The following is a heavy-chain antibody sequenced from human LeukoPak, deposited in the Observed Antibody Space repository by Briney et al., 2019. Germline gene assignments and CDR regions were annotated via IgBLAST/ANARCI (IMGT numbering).Heavy chain of an antibody. CDR1: GGTFGSYA. Sequence: SVKVSCKASGGTFGSYAISWVRQAPGQGLEWMGRIIPIFGTANYAQKFQGRVTITTDESTSTAYMELSSLRSEDTAVYYCARDLRLGELSFAFDYWGQGTLVTVSS. CDR3: ARDLRLGELSFAFDY. V-gene: IGHV1-69*05. D-gene: IGHD3-16*02. CDR2: IIPIFGTA. J-gene: IGHJ4*02.